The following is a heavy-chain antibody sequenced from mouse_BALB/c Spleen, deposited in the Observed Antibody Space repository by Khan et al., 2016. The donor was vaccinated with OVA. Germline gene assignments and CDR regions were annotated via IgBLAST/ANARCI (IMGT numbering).Heavy chain of an antibody. CDR3: TRDRIDY. V-gene: IGHV1-4*01. J-gene: IGHJ2*01. CDR2: INPTSGYT. Sequence: QVQLKQSGAELARPGASVKMSCKASGYTFTSYTMHWVKQRPGQGLEWIGYINPTSGYTDYNEKFKDRATLSADKSSSTAYMQLSSLTSEDSAVYYCTRDRIDYWGQGTTLTVSS. CDR1: GYTFTSYT.